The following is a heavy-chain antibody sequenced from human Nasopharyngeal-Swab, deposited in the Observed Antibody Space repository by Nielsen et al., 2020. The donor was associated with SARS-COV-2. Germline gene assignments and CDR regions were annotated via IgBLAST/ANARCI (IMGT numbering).Heavy chain of an antibody. V-gene: IGHV1-58*01. CDR1: GFTFTTSA. J-gene: IGHJ4*02. CDR2: IVVGSGNT. CDR3: AAGSAYYDSSDNTFDY. Sequence: SVKVSCKASGFTFTTSAVQWVRQARGQRLEWIGWIVVGSGNTNYAQKFQERVTITRDMSTSTAYMELSSLRSEDTAAYYCAAGSAYYDSSDNTFDYWGQGTLVTVSS. D-gene: IGHD3-22*01.